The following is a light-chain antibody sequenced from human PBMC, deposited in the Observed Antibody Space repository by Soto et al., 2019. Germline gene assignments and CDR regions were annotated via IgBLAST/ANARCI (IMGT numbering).Light chain of an antibody. Sequence: QSVLTPPASVSGSPGQSITISCTGTSSDVGRYNIVSWYQQHPGKAPKLMIYEGSKRPSGVSNRFSGSKSGNTASLTISGLQAEDEADYYCCSYAGSSTYVFGTGTKVTVL. CDR3: CSYAGSSTYV. V-gene: IGLV2-23*01. CDR2: EGS. CDR1: SSDVGRYNI. J-gene: IGLJ1*01.